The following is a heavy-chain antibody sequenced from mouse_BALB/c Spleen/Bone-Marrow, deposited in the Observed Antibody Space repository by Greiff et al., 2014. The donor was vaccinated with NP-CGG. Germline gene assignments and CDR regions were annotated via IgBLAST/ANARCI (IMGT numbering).Heavy chain of an antibody. D-gene: IGHD2-14*01. J-gene: IGHJ3*01. V-gene: IGHV1-14*01. CDR3: ASPYYRYDGFAY. CDR1: GYTFTSYV. Sequence: VQLQQPGPELVKPGASVKMSCKASGYTFTSYVMHWVKQKPGQGLEWIGYINPYNDGTKYNEKFKGKATLTSDKSSSTAYMERSSLTSEDSAVYYCASPYYRYDGFAYWGQGTLVTVSA. CDR2: INPYNDGT.